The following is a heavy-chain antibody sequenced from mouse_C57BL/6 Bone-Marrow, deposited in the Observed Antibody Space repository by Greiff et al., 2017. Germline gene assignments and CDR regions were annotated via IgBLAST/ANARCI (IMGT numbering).Heavy chain of an antibody. Sequence: VKVVESGPGLVAPSPSLSITCTVSGFSLTSYAISWVRQPPGKGLEWLGVIWTGGGTNYNSALKSRLSISKDNSKSQVFLKMNSLQTDDTARYYCARKGYYGNYGFDYWGQGTTLTVSS. CDR1: GFSLTSYA. CDR2: IWTGGGT. V-gene: IGHV2-9-1*01. D-gene: IGHD2-1*01. J-gene: IGHJ2*01. CDR3: ARKGYYGNYGFDY.